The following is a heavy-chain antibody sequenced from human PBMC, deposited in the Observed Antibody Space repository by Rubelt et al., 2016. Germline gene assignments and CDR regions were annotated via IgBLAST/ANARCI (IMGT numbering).Heavy chain of an antibody. CDR2: INPSGGST. Sequence: QVQLVQSGAEVKKPGASVKVSCKASGYTFTGYYMHWVRQAPGQGLEWMGIINPSGGSTSYAQKFHGRVTMTRDTAPSTGYMGLSSLRSEDTAVYYWARALGGTNWFDPLGQGTLVSVSS. CDR3: ARALGGTNWFDP. D-gene: IGHD1-7*01. J-gene: IGHJ5*02. CDR1: GYTFTGYY. V-gene: IGHV1-46*01.